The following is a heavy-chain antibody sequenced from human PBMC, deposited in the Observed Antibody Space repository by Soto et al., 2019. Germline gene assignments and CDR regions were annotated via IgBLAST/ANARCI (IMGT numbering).Heavy chain of an antibody. CDR3: AKPVGRDILTGYYYY. D-gene: IGHD3-9*01. V-gene: IGHV3-9*01. Sequence: GGSLRLSCAASGFTFDDYAMHWVRQAPGKGLEWVSGISWNSGSIGYADSVKGRFTISRDNAKNSLYLQMNSLRAEDTALYYCAKPVGRDILTGYYYYWGQGTLVTVSS. CDR1: GFTFDDYA. CDR2: ISWNSGSI. J-gene: IGHJ4*02.